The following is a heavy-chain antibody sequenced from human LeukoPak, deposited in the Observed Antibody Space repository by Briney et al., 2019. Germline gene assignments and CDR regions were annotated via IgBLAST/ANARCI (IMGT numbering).Heavy chain of an antibody. CDR1: GGTFNSYA. CDR3: ARGPPLGYCSSTSCYHRSNWFDP. V-gene: IGHV1-69*05. CDR2: IIPIFGTA. J-gene: IGHJ5*02. Sequence: SVKVSCKASGGTFNSYAISWVRQAPGQGLEWMGGIIPIFGTANYAQKFQGRVTITTDESTSTAYMELGSLRSEDTAVYYCARGPPLGYCSSTSCYHRSNWFDPWGQGTLVTVSS. D-gene: IGHD2-2*01.